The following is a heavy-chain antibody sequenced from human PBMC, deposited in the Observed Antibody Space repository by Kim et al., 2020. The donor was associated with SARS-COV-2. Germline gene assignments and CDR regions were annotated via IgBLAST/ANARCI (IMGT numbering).Heavy chain of an antibody. J-gene: IGHJ4*02. CDR2: IYYSGST. Sequence: SEILSLTCTVSGGSISSYYWSWIRQPPGKGLEWIGYIYYSGSTNYNPSLKSRVTISVDTSKNQFSLKLSSVTAADTAVYYCARDADTGQIDYWGQGTLVTISS. V-gene: IGHV4-59*13. CDR3: ARDADTGQIDY. CDR1: GGSISSYY. D-gene: IGHD5-18*01.